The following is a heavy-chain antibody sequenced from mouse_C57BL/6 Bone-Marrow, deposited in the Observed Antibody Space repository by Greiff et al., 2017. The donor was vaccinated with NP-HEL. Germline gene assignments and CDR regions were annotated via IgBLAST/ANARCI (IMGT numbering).Heavy chain of an antibody. J-gene: IGHJ4*01. CDR1: GYTFTSYT. CDR2: INPSSGYT. CDR3: ARLSYDYFYYAMDY. Sequence: QVQLQQSGAELARPGASVKMSCKASGYTFTSYTMHWVKQRPGQGLEWIGYINPSSGYTQYNQKFKDKATLTADKSSSTAYMQLSSLTSEDSAVYYCARLSYDYFYYAMDYWGQGTSVTVSS. V-gene: IGHV1-4*01. D-gene: IGHD2-4*01.